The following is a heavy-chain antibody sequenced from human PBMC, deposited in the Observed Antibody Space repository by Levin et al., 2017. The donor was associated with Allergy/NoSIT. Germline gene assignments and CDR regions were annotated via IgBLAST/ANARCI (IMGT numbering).Heavy chain of an antibody. CDR1: GYTFTNYW. J-gene: IGHJ5*02. Sequence: NRGESLKISCKGSGYTFTNYWIGWVRQMPGKGLEWMGIIWPDDSDTRYSPSFQGQVTISVDKSISTAYLQWSSLKASDTAMYYCARRGKLSQAAHWFDPWGQGTQVTVSS. D-gene: IGHD6-25*01. CDR2: IWPDDSDT. V-gene: IGHV5-51*01. CDR3: ARRGKLSQAAHWFDP.